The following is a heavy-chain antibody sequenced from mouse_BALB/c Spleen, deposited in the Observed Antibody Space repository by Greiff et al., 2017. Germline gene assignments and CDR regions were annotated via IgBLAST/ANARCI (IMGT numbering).Heavy chain of an antibody. CDR3: ARGEGGYYAWFAY. D-gene: IGHD2-3*01. J-gene: IGHJ3*01. Sequence: EVKLMESGPGLVKPSQSLSLTCSVTGYSITSGYYWNWIRQFPGNKLEWMGYISYDGSNNYNPSLKNRISITRDTSKNQFFLKLNSVTTEDTATYYCARGEGGYYAWFAYWGQGTLVTVSA. CDR2: ISYDGSN. CDR1: GYSITSGYY. V-gene: IGHV3-6*02.